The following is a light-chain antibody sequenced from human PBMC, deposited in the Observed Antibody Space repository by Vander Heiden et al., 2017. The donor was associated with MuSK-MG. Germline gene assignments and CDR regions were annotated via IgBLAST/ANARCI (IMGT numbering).Light chain of an antibody. Sequence: DIQLTQSPSFLSASVGATVTITCRASQGISSYLAWYQQKPGKAPKLLIYAASTLQSGVASRFSGSGSGTEFTLTISSLQPEDSATYYCQQLNSYPLTFGGGTNVXIK. J-gene: IGKJ4*01. CDR2: AAS. V-gene: IGKV1-9*01. CDR3: QQLNSYPLT. CDR1: QGISSY.